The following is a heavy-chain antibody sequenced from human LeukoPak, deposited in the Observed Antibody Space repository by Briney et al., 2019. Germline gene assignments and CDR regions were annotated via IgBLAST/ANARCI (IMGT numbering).Heavy chain of an antibody. J-gene: IGHJ6*02. CDR3: AKGIAAAGLYYYHGMDA. D-gene: IGHD6-13*01. CDR2: ISGSGGST. V-gene: IGHV3-23*01. CDR1: GFTFSSYA. Sequence: GGSLRLSCAASGFTFSSYAMSWVRQAPGKGLEWVSAISGSGGSTYYADSVKGRFTISRDNSKNTLYLQMNSLRAEDTAVYYCAKGIAAAGLYYYHGMDAWGQGTTVTVSS.